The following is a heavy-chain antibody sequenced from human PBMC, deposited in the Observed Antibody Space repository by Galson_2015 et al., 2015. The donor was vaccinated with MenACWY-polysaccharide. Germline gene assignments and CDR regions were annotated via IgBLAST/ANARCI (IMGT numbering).Heavy chain of an antibody. D-gene: IGHD3-10*01. CDR3: ARRSSVSD. V-gene: IGHV3-7*01. CDR2: IKEDGSEK. J-gene: IGHJ4*02. CDR1: GFTLSNFW. Sequence: SLRLSCAASGFTLSNFWMTWVRQAPGKGLEWVANIKEDGSEKYYLDSVKGRFTISRDNAKNSLYLQMNSLRAEDSAMYYCARRSSVSDWGQGTLVIASS.